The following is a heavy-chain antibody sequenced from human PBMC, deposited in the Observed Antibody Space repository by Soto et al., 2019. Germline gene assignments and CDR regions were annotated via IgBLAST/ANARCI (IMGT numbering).Heavy chain of an antibody. Sequence: EVQLVESGGGLVKPGGSLRLSCAASGFTFSNAWMSWVRQAPGKGLEWVGRIKSKTDGGTTDYAAPVKGRFTISRDDSKNTLYLQMNSLKTEDTAVYYCTTYDQKRDYGDYAYWGQGTLVTVSS. D-gene: IGHD4-17*01. CDR1: GFTFSNAW. CDR3: TTYDQKRDYGDYAY. CDR2: IKSKTDGGTT. V-gene: IGHV3-15*01. J-gene: IGHJ4*02.